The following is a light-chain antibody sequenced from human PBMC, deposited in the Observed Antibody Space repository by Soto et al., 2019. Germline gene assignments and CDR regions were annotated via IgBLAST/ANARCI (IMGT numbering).Light chain of an antibody. CDR2: GAS. CDR3: QQYGSSPLT. J-gene: IGKJ4*01. V-gene: IGKV3-20*01. CDR1: QSVSSYY. Sequence: EIVLTQSPGTLSLSPGERATLSCRASQSVSSYYLAWYQQKAGQAPRLLIYGASRRATGIPDRFSGSGSGTDFTLTITRLEPEDSAVYYCQQYGSSPLTFGGGTKVEIK.